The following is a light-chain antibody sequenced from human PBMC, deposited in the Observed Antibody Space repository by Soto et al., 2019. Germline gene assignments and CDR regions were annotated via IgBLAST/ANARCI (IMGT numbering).Light chain of an antibody. CDR3: QQSFSTPT. V-gene: IGKV1-39*01. CDR2: SAS. J-gene: IGKJ5*01. CDR1: QNINTY. Sequence: DIQMTQSPSSLSASVGDRVTITFRASQNINTYLNWYRQKPGKAPELLIYSASNLQSGVPSRFSGSGSGTDFTLTISGLQPEDFATYYCQQSFSTPTFGQGTRLEIK.